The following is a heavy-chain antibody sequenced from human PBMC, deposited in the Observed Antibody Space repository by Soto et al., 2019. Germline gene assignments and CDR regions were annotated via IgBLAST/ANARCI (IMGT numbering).Heavy chain of an antibody. CDR1: GGPLSGYY. V-gene: IGHV4-34*01. J-gene: IGHJ4*02. CDR3: ARGVPYSSFRLGLVAEQEGYYFDY. CDR2: INHSGST. Sequence: LSLACAVYGGPLSGYYWSCIRQPPRKGQEWIGEINHSGSTNYNPSLKSRVTISVDTSKNNFSLKLSSVTAADKAVYYCARGVPYSSFRLGLVAEQEGYYFDYWGQGTLVTVSS. D-gene: IGHD6-6*01.